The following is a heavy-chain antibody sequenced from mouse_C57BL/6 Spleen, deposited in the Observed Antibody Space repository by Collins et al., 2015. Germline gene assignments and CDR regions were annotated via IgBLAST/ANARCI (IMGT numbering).Heavy chain of an antibody. CDR3: ARESSSGYAVMDY. CDR2: INPNNGGT. Sequence: EVQLQQSGPELVKPGASVKISCKASGYTFTDYYMNWVKQSHGKSLEWIGDINPNNGGTSYNQKFKGKATLTVDKSSSTAYMELRSLTSEDSAVYYCARESSSGYAVMDYWGQGTSVTVSS. D-gene: IGHD3-2*02. CDR1: GYTFTDYY. V-gene: IGHV1-26*01. J-gene: IGHJ4*01.